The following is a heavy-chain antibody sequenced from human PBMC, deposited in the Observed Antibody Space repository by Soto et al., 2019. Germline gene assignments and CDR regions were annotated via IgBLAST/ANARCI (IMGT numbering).Heavy chain of an antibody. V-gene: IGHV1-69*08. J-gene: IGHJ4*02. CDR1: GGTFSSYT. CDR2: IIPILGKA. CDR3: ERDGDGYNPFDY. Sequence: QVQLVQSGAEVKKPGSSVKVSCKASGGTFSSYTISWVRQAPGQGLEWMGRIIPILGKANYAQKFQGRVTSTADKSTSTAYMELSSLRSEDTAVSYCERDGDGYNPFDYWGQGTLVTVSS. D-gene: IGHD5-12*01.